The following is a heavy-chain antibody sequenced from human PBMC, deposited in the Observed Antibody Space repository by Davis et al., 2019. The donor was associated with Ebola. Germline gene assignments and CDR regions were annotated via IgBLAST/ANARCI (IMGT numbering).Heavy chain of an antibody. CDR1: GFTFSSYA. D-gene: IGHD5-18*01. Sequence: GESLKISCAASGFTFSSYAMTWVRQAPGKGLEWVSAISGSGGNTYYADSVKGRFTISRDNSKKTMYLQMNSLRAEDTAMYYCARGGTGYSYGYEVYWGQGTLVTVSS. CDR2: ISGSGGNT. J-gene: IGHJ4*02. CDR3: ARGGTGYSYGYEVY. V-gene: IGHV3-23*01.